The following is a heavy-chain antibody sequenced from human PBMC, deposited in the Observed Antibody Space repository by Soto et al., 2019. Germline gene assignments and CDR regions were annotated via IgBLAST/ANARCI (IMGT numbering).Heavy chain of an antibody. CDR2: VYNSGST. V-gene: IGHV4-30-4*01. J-gene: IGHJ4*02. CDR3: ASAKTGARPFAH. CDR1: GGSTSSGENY. D-gene: IGHD3-3*02. Sequence: QVQLQESGPGRVKPSQTLSLTCTVSGGSTSSGENYWSWIRQTPGKGLEWIGYVYNSGSTYYNPSLKSRLXXXVXXSRAQFSLNLRSVTAADTGVYFCASAKTGARPFAHWGQGTLVTVSS.